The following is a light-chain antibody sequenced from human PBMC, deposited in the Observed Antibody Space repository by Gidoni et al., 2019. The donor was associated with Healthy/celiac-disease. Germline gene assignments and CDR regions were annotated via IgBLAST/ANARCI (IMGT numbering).Light chain of an antibody. J-gene: IGKJ4*01. V-gene: IGKV4-1*01. CDR3: QQYYTTPLT. Sequence: DIVMTQSPDSLAVSLGERATINCKSSQSVLYSSNNKNYLAWYQQKPGQPPKLLIYWASTRESGVPDRFSGSGSGTDFTLTISSLQAEDVAVYYCQQYYTTPLTFGGRDQGGDQT. CDR2: WAS. CDR1: QSVLYSSNNKNY.